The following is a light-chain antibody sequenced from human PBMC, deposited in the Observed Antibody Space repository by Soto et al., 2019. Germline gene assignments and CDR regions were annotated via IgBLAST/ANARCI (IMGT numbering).Light chain of an antibody. CDR2: GNN. CDR3: AAWDDSLSAVA. V-gene: IGLV1-47*01. Sequence: QSVLTQPPSASGTPGQRVTISCSGSSSNIGSNNVYWHQQLPRTAPKLLIYGNNRRPSGVPDRFSASKSGTSASLAISGLRSEDEADYCCAAWDDSLSAVAFGGGTKLPVL. CDR1: SSNIGSNN. J-gene: IGLJ2*01.